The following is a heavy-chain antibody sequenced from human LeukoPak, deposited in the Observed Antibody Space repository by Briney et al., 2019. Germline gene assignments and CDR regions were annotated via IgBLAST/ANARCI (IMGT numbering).Heavy chain of an antibody. J-gene: IGHJ4*02. CDR3: ARAPWGSSAADY. CDR1: GYTFTSYD. D-gene: IGHD6-25*01. V-gene: IGHV1-8*01. Sequence: ASVKVSCKASGYTFTSYDINWVRQATGQGLEWMGWMNPNSGNTGYAQKFQGRVTMTRNTSISTAYMELSSLRSEDTAVYYCARAPWGSSAADYWGQGTLVTVSS. CDR2: MNPNSGNT.